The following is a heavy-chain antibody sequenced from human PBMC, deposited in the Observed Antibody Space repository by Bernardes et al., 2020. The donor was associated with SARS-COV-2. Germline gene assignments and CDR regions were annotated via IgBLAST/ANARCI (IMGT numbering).Heavy chain of an antibody. CDR1: GFTFSNYW. D-gene: IGHD1-26*01. Sequence: GGSLRLSCVVSGFTFSNYWMHWISQALGKGLVWGSRINGDGTSTSYADSVKGRFTISRDNAKNTLNLNMDSLSADDTAVYYCARGAYSLNKSGPRSVFDIWGQATMVTVSS. V-gene: IGHV3-74*01. CDR3: ARGAYSLNKSGPRSVFDI. CDR2: INGDGTST. J-gene: IGHJ3*02.